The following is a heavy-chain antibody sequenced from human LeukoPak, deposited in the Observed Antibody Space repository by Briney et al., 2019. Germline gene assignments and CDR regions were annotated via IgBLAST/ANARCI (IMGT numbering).Heavy chain of an antibody. J-gene: IGHJ3*02. Sequence: GSLRLSCVASGFTFSSYWMIWVRQPPGKGLEWIGDIYHSGSTKYNPSLKSRVTISVDKSKNQFSLKLRSVTAADTAVYYCARDAGGSIAAALSAFDIWGQGTMVTVSS. CDR2: IYHSGST. CDR3: ARDAGGSIAAALSAFDI. D-gene: IGHD6-13*01. V-gene: IGHV4-4*02. CDR1: GFTFSSYW.